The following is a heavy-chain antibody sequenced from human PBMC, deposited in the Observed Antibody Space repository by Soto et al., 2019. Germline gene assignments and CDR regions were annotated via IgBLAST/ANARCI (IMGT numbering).Heavy chain of an antibody. D-gene: IGHD6-13*01. CDR2: IYYSGST. J-gene: IGHJ5*02. Sequence: QGQLQESGPGLVKPSQTLSLTCTVSGGSISSGGYYWSWIRQHPGKGLEWIGYIYYSGSTYYNPSLKSRVTISVETSKNQFPLKLSSVTAADTAVYYCARDDRPGSSRGYDPWGQGTLVTVSS. CDR3: ARDDRPGSSRGYDP. CDR1: GGSISSGGYY. V-gene: IGHV4-31*03.